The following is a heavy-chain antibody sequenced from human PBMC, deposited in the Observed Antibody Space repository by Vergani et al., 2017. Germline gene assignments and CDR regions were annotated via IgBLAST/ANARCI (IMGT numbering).Heavy chain of an antibody. CDR2: IYSGGST. J-gene: IGHJ4*02. Sequence: EVQLVESGGGLVQPGGSLRLSCAASGFTVSSNYMSWVRQAPGKGLEWVSVIYSGGSTYYADSVKGRFTISRDNAKNSLYLQMNSLRAEDTAVYYCATAGYCSGGSCHEPYWGQGTLVTVSS. D-gene: IGHD2-15*01. CDR1: GFTVSSNY. V-gene: IGHV3-53*01. CDR3: ATAGYCSGGSCHEPY.